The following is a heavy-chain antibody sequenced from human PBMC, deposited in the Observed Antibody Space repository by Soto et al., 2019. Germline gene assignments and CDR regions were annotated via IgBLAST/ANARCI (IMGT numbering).Heavy chain of an antibody. Sequence: GGSLRLSCAASGFTFSSYAMSWVRQAPGKGLEWVSAISGSGGSTYYADSVKGRFTISRDNSKNTLYLQMNSLRAVDTALYYCAKAFGSSWSAAWFDPWGQGTLVTVSS. J-gene: IGHJ5*02. CDR2: ISGSGGST. D-gene: IGHD6-13*01. CDR3: AKAFGSSWSAAWFDP. V-gene: IGHV3-23*01. CDR1: GFTFSSYA.